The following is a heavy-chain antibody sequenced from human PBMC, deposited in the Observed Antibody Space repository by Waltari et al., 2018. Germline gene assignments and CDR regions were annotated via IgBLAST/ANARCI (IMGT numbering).Heavy chain of an antibody. Sequence: EEYLVESGGGLVQPGWSLSLSCTVSGLSFIGYWMTWVRQAPGKGLEWVATINPDGGEKYYVDPVKGRFTISRDNAKYLLFLQVSSLRVEDMAVYYCARGRYCSGGNCYFDYWGQGTQVTVSS. V-gene: IGHV3-7*01. CDR3: ARGRYCSGGNCYFDY. CDR1: GLSFIGYW. D-gene: IGHD2-15*01. J-gene: IGHJ4*02. CDR2: INPDGGEK.